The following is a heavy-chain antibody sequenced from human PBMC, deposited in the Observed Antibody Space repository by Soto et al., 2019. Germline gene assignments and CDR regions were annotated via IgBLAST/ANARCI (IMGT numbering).Heavy chain of an antibody. CDR1: GGSISSGGYY. CDR3: ARGGRGVYPDYYGMDV. J-gene: IGHJ6*02. Sequence: SETLSLTCTVSGGSISSGGYYWSWIRQHPGKGLEWIGYIYYSGSTYYNPSLKSRVTISVDTSKNQFSLKLSSVTAADTAVYYCARGGRGVYPDYYGMDVWGQGTRVTVSS. D-gene: IGHD3-10*01. V-gene: IGHV4-31*03. CDR2: IYYSGST.